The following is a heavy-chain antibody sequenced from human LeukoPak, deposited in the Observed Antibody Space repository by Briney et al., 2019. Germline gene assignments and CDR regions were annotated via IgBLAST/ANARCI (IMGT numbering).Heavy chain of an antibody. D-gene: IGHD3-22*01. CDR3: ARGVPTQDYYDNSAFPGQYYFDY. CDR2: ISSSSSYI. J-gene: IGHJ4*02. CDR1: GFTFSTYA. Sequence: GGSLRLSCAASGFTFSTYAMSWVRQAPGKGLEWVSSISSSSSYIYYADSVKGRFTISRDNAKNSLYLQMNSLRAEDTAVYYCARGVPTQDYYDNSAFPGQYYFDYWGQGTLVTVSS. V-gene: IGHV3-21*01.